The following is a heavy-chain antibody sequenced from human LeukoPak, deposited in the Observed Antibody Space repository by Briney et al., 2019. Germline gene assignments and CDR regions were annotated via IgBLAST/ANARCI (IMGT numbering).Heavy chain of an antibody. D-gene: IGHD3-3*01. CDR1: GYTFTNYD. V-gene: IGHV1-8*01. J-gene: IGHJ6*03. CDR2: MNPNSGST. CDR3: ARGPTYDLWSGDSYSHYYMDV. Sequence: ASVKVSCKASGYTFTNYDINWVRQATGQGLEWMGWMNPNSGSTGSAQKFQGRVMMTRDISISTAYMELSSLRSEDTAVYYCARGPTYDLWSGDSYSHYYMDVWGKGTTVAVSS.